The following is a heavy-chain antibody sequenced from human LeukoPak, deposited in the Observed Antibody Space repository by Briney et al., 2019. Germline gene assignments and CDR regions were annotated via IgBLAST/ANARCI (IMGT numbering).Heavy chain of an antibody. CDR3: AKGEWLLHLDY. D-gene: IGHD3-3*01. V-gene: IGHV3-23*01. Sequence: GGSLRLSCASSGFTFSSYAMSWVRQAPGKGLEWVSGISSSGGSTYYADSVKGRFTISRDNSKNTLYLQMNSLRAEDTAVYYCAKGEWLLHLDYWGQGTLVTVSS. CDR2: ISSSGGST. J-gene: IGHJ4*02. CDR1: GFTFSSYA.